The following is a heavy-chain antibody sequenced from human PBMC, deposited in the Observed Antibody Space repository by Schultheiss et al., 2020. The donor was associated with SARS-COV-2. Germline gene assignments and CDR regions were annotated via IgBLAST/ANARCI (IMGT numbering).Heavy chain of an antibody. V-gene: IGHV5-51*01. CDR1: GYSFTSYW. CDR3: ARLRLREDGYNYWFDP. Sequence: GGSLRLSCKGSGYSFTSYWIGWVRQMPGKGLEWMGIIYPGDSDIRYGPSFQGQVTISADKSINTAYLHWSSLTASDTAMYYCARLRLREDGYNYWFDPWGQGTLVTVSS. CDR2: IYPGDSDI. J-gene: IGHJ5*02. D-gene: IGHD5-24*01.